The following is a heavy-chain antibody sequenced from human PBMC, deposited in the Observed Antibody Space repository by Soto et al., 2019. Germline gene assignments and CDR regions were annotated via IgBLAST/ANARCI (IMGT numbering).Heavy chain of an antibody. CDR1: GGSISSGGYY. Sequence: SETLSLTCTVSGGSISSGGYYWSWIRQHPGKGLEWIGYIYYSGSTYYNPSLKSRVTISVDTSKNQFSLKLSSVTAADTAVYYCARDFKSTHYYDSSGNKYYYYGMDVWGQGTTVTVSS. CDR3: ARDFKSTHYYDSSGNKYYYYGMDV. V-gene: IGHV4-31*03. CDR2: IYYSGST. D-gene: IGHD3-22*01. J-gene: IGHJ6*02.